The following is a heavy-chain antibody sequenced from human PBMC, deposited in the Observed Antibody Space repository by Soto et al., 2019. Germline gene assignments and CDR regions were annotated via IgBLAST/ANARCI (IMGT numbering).Heavy chain of an antibody. CDR3: AKDSFFRGDYVKFFDY. CDR1: GFTFSSYA. CDR2: ISGSGGST. V-gene: IGHV3-23*01. J-gene: IGHJ4*02. Sequence: GGSLRLSCAASGFTFSSYAMSWVRQAPGKGLEWVSAISGSGGSTYYADSVKGRFTISRDNSKNTLYLQMNSLRAEDTAVYYCAKDSFFRGDYVKFFDYWGQGTLVTVSS. D-gene: IGHD4-17*01.